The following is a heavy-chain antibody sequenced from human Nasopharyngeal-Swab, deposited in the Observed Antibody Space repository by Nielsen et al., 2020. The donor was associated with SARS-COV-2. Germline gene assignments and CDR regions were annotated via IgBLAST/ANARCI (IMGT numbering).Heavy chain of an antibody. J-gene: IGHJ3*02. CDR2: INHSGST. CDR3: ARDYYDILTGYYRLDAFDI. Sequence: SETLSLTCAVYGGSFSGYYWSWIRQPPGKGLEWIGEINHSGSTNYNPSLKSRVTISVDTSKNQFSLKLSSVTAADTAVYYCARDYYDILTGYYRLDAFDIWGQGTMVTVSS. D-gene: IGHD3-9*01. V-gene: IGHV4-34*01. CDR1: GGSFSGYY.